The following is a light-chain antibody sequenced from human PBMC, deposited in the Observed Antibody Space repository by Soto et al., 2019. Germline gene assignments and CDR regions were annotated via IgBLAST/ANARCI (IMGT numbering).Light chain of an antibody. CDR1: ISGVGGYNY. CDR3: SSYAGSNNFV. J-gene: IGLJ1*01. Sequence: QSLPTLPRSPSASPGQSFPISCTGTISGVGGYNYVSWYQQHPGKAPELMIYEVSRRPSGFPDRFSGSKSGNTASLTVSGLQAEDDADYYRSSYAGSNNFVFGTGTKVTVL. V-gene: IGLV2-8*01. CDR2: EVS.